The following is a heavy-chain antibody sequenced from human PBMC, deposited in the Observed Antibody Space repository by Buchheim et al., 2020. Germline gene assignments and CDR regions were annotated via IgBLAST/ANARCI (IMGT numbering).Heavy chain of an antibody. CDR2: IGSGGNT. Sequence: EVQLLESGGGLVQPGGSLRLSCAASGFTISSYAMRWVRQAPGKGLEWVSTIGSGGNTYYADSVKGRFIISRDNSKNTLSVQMHSLRAEDTAVYYCAKGGPSSLYYFDYWGQGTL. CDR3: AKGGPSSLYYFDY. D-gene: IGHD5-12*01. J-gene: IGHJ4*02. V-gene: IGHV3-23*01. CDR1: GFTISSYA.